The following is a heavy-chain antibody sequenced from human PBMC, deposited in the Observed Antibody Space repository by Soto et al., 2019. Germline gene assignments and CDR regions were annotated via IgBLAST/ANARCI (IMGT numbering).Heavy chain of an antibody. V-gene: IGHV3-23*01. CDR1: GFTFSSYA. Sequence: EVQLLESGGGLVQPGGSLRLSCAASGFTFSSYAMSWVRQAPGKGLEWVSAISGSGGGTYYADSVKGRFTISRDNSKNTLYLQMNSLRAEDTAVYYCANENGDYYYYYYMDVWGKGTKVTVSS. J-gene: IGHJ6*03. CDR3: ANENGDYYYYYYMDV. CDR2: ISGSGGGT.